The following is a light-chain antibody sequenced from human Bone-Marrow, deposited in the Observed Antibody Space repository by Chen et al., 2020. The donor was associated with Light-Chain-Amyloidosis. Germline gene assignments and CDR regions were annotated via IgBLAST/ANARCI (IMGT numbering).Light chain of an antibody. J-gene: IGLJ3*02. CDR1: NIGSTS. CDR3: QVWDRSSDRPV. CDR2: DDS. V-gene: IGLV3-21*02. Sequence: SYVLTQPSSGSVAPGQTATIACGGNNIGSTSVHWYQQPPGQAPLLVVDDDSNRPSGIPERLSGSNSGNTATLPISRVEAGDAAGYYCQVWDRSSDRPVFGGGTKLTVL.